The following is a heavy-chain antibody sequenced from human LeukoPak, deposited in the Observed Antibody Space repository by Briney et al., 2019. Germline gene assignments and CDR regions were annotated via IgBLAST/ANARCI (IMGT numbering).Heavy chain of an antibody. CDR2: IWSDVGKS. CDR3: ATDSIGPATDFVY. D-gene: IGHD2-2*01. Sequence: GGSLRLSCAASGFTFSAYGMHWVRQAPGEGLEWVAVIWSDVGKSYNSDSVKGRFTISRNNSKNTLYLQRNSLRADDTAVYYCATDSIGPATDFVYWGQGTLVTVSS. CDR1: GFTFSAYG. V-gene: IGHV3-33*01. J-gene: IGHJ4*02.